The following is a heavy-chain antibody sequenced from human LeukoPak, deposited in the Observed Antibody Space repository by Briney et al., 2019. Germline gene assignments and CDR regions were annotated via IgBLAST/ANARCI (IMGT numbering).Heavy chain of an antibody. V-gene: IGHV4-38-2*01. J-gene: IGHJ5*02. CDR1: GYSITSGFS. D-gene: IGHD3-16*01. CDR2: ISHSGTS. CDR3: ARGGGVPGIDP. Sequence: SETLSHTCAVCGYSITSGFSWGWVRQPPGKGLEWIGTISHSGTSDYKSTLESRLTISIDTSKNLFSLRLTSVTAADTAVYYCARGGGVPGIDPWGQGTLVTVSS.